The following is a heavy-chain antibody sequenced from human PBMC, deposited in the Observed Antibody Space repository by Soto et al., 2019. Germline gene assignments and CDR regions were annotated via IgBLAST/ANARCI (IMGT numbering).Heavy chain of an antibody. CDR3: ARLRFLEWFPYYCYYGMDV. Sequence: QVQLVQSGAEVKKPGASVKVSCKASGYTFTSYGISWVRQAPGQGLAWMGWISAYNGNTNYAQKLQGRVPMTTDTSTSTAYMELRSLRSDDTAVYYCARLRFLEWFPYYCYYGMDVWGEGTTVTVSS. CDR2: ISAYNGNT. D-gene: IGHD3-3*01. V-gene: IGHV1-18*04. J-gene: IGHJ6*04. CDR1: GYTFTSYG.